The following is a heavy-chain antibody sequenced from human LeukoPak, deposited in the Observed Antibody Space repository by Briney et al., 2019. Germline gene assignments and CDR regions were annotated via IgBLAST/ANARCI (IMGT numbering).Heavy chain of an antibody. V-gene: IGHV1-69*01. CDR3: AWPSTLRYCSGDTCYSH. D-gene: IGHD2-15*01. CDR2: IIPIFGTA. CDR1: GGTFSSYA. J-gene: IGHJ4*02. Sequence: ASVKVSCKASGGTFSSYAISWVRQAPGQGLEWMGGIIPIFGTANYAQKFQGRVTITADESTSTAYMELSSLRSEDTAVYYCAWPSTLRYCSGDTCYSHWGQGTLVTVSS.